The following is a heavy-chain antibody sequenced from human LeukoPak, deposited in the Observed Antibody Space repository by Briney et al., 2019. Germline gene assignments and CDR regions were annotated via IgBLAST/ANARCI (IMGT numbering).Heavy chain of an antibody. CDR2: ISTYNGHT. D-gene: IGHD3-22*01. CDR1: GYIFISYG. CDR3: ARDDYYYVSVGYYGLDY. V-gene: IGHV1-18*04. J-gene: IGHJ4*02. Sequence: ASVKVSCKASGYIFISYGINWVRQAPGQGLEWMGLISTYNGHTNFTQKFQDRVTLTTDTSTNAAYMELRGLRSDDTAVYYCARDDYYYVSVGYYGLDYWGQGTLVTVSS.